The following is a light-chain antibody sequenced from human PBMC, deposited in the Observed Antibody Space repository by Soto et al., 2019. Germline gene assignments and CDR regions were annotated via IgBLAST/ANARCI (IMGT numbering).Light chain of an antibody. CDR2: DAS. CDR1: QTVSSS. Sequence: EIVLTQSPATLSFSPGERATVSCRASQTVSSSLAWYQQKPGQAPRLLISDASNRATGIPARFSGSGSGTDFTLTISSLEPEDFAVYYCHQRQYWPPITFGQGTRLEIK. CDR3: HQRQYWPPIT. V-gene: IGKV3-11*01. J-gene: IGKJ5*01.